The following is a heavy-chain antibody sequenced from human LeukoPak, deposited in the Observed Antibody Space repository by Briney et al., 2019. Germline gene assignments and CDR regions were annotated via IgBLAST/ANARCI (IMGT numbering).Heavy chain of an antibody. J-gene: IGHJ5*02. CDR3: ARLGRYSSGWMEGQTYNWFDP. CDR2: IYPGDSDT. V-gene: IGHV5-51*01. CDR1: GYSFTSYW. Sequence: GESLKISCKGSGYSFTSYWIGWVRQMPGKGLEWMGIIYPGDSDTRYSPSFQGQVTISADKSISTAYLQWSSLKASDTAMYYCARLGRYSSGWMEGQTYNWFDPWGQGTLVTVSS. D-gene: IGHD6-19*01.